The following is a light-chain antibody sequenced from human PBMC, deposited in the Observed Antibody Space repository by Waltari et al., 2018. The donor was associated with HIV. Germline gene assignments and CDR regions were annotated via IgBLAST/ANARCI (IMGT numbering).Light chain of an antibody. CDR1: NIGDNH. V-gene: IGLV3-21*01. CDR3: QVFENSRDQA. Sequence: YVLTQPPSVSVAPGKTATITCGGNNIGDNHVHWYQRESGQAPVLVIYDDKLRPSAIPARISGSNSGGTATRTISGVEVGDEAEYYCQVFENSRDQAFGTGTKVTVL. J-gene: IGLJ1*01. CDR2: DDK.